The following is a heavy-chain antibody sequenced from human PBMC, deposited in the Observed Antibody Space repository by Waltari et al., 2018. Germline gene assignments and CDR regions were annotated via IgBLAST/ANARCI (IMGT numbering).Heavy chain of an antibody. J-gene: IGHJ4*02. CDR3: AKDVTPPYSGSYYNY. Sequence: EVQLLESGGGLVQPGGSLRLSCAASGFTFSSYAMRWVRQAPGKGLEWVSAISGSGGSTYYADSVKGRFTISRDNSKNTLYLQMNSLRAEDTAVYYCAKDVTPPYSGSYYNYWGQGTLVTVSS. CDR2: ISGSGGST. CDR1: GFTFSSYA. V-gene: IGHV3-23*01. D-gene: IGHD1-26*01.